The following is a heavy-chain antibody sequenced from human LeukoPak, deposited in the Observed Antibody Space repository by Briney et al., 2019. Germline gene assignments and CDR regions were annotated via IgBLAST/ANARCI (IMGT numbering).Heavy chain of an antibody. CDR1: GFTFSSYW. CDR2: IKQDGSEK. D-gene: IGHD3-9*01. Sequence: GGSLRLSCAASGFTFSSYWMSWVRQAPGKGLEWVANIKQDGSEKYYVDSVKGRFTISRDNAKNSLYLQMNSLRAEDTAVYYCASLDGVFDYYFDYWGQGTLVTVSS. CDR3: ASLDGVFDYYFDY. V-gene: IGHV3-7*01. J-gene: IGHJ4*02.